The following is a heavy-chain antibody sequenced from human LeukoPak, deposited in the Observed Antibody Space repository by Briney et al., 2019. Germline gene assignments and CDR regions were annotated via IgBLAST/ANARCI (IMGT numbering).Heavy chain of an antibody. CDR1: GFSFDDYG. V-gene: IGHV3-20*04. D-gene: IGHD1-26*01. J-gene: IGHJ4*02. Sequence: GGSLRLSCAASGFSFDDYGMSWVRQAPGKGLEWVSGIDWNGDSTGYADSVKGRFTISRDNAKKSLYVQMNSLRAEDTALYYCARVGVIVGATSYFDYWGQGTLVTVSS. CDR3: ARVGVIVGATSYFDY. CDR2: IDWNGDST.